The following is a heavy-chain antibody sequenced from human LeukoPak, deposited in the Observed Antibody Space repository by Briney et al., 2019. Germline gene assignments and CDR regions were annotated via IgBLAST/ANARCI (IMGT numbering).Heavy chain of an antibody. D-gene: IGHD3-10*01. CDR1: GFTVSSNY. CDR2: IYSCGST. J-gene: IGHJ4*02. V-gene: IGHV3-66*01. CDR3: ARGGEYYGSGSYTGDY. Sequence: PGGSLRLSCAASGFTVSSNYMSWVRQAPGKGLEWVSVIYSCGSTYYADSVKGRFTISRDNSKNTLYLQMNSLRAEDTAVYYCARGGEYYGSGSYTGDYWGQGTLVTVSS.